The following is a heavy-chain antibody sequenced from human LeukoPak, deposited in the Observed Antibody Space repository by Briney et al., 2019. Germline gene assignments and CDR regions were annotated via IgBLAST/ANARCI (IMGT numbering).Heavy chain of an antibody. J-gene: IGHJ4*02. Sequence: GGSLRLSCKGSGFIFGDFAVGWVRQAPGKGLEWVSYISNSGSYTNYADSVEGRFTISRDNAENSLYLQMNSLRAEVTAVYYCARSRGAGPGAYFDYWGQGTLVTVTS. D-gene: IGHD6-19*01. CDR1: GFIFGDFA. CDR2: ISNSGSYT. V-gene: IGHV3-11*03. CDR3: ARSRGAGPGAYFDY.